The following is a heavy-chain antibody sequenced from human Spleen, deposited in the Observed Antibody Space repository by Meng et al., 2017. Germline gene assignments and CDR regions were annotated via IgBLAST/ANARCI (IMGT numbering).Heavy chain of an antibody. D-gene: IGHD3-22*01. V-gene: IGHV3-7*01. Sequence: GESLKISCAASGFYFNNAWMSWVRQAPGKGLEWVANIKQDGSEKYYVDSVKGRFTISRDNAKNSLYLQMNSLRAEDTAVYYCARDLGPYDSSGYYFWGQGTLVTVSS. CDR3: ARDLGPYDSSGYYF. CDR2: IKQDGSEK. J-gene: IGHJ4*02. CDR1: GFYFNNAW.